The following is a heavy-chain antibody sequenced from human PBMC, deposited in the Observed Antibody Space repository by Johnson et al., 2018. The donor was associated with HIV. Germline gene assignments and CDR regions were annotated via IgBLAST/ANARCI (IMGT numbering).Heavy chain of an antibody. Sequence: VQLVESGGGLVQPGGSLRLSCAASGFTFDDYAMHWVRQAPGKGLEWVSGISWNSGSIGYADSVRGRFTISRDNAKNSVYLQMNSLRVEDTAFYYCARDGWEQRGETVGDGFDIWGQGTMVTVSS. V-gene: IGHV3-9*01. CDR2: ISWNSGSI. CDR1: GFTFDDYA. J-gene: IGHJ3*02. D-gene: IGHD1-26*01. CDR3: ARDGWEQRGETVGDGFDI.